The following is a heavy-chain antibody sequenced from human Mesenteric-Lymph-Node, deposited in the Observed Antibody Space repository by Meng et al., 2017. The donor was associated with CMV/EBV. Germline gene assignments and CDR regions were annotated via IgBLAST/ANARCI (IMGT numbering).Heavy chain of an antibody. CDR3: ARVGRVYYDFWSGKRGRPPFDP. CDR2: MNPNSGNT. CDR1: GYTFTSYD. J-gene: IGHJ5*02. Sequence: ASVKVSCKASGYTFTSYDINWVRQATGQGLEWMGWMNPNSGNTGYAQKFQGRVTITRNTSISTAYMELSSLRSEDAAVYYCARVGRVYYDFWSGKRGRPPFDPWGQGTLVTVSS. D-gene: IGHD3-3*01. V-gene: IGHV1-8*03.